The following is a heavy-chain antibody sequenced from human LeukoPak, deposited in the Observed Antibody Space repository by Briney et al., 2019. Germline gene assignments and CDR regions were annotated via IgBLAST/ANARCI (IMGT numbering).Heavy chain of an antibody. Sequence: PGGSPRLSCAASGCTFSSYSMNWVRQAPGKGLEWVSYISSSSSTIYYADSVKGRFTISRDNAKHSLYLQMNSLRAEDTAVYYCAREYYYGAGSPGGVYYFDYWGQGTLVTVSS. J-gene: IGHJ4*02. CDR3: AREYYYGAGSPGGVYYFDY. CDR1: GCTFSSYS. V-gene: IGHV3-48*01. D-gene: IGHD3-10*01. CDR2: ISSSSSTI.